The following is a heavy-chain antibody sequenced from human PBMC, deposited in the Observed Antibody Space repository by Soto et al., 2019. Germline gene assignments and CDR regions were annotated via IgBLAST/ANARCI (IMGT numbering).Heavy chain of an antibody. CDR3: AREASYYDFWSGYAI. Sequence: PGGSLRLSCAASGFTFSSYSMNWVRQAPGKGLEWVSYISSSSTIYYADSVKGRFTISRDNAKNSLYLQMNSLRDEDTAVYYCAREASYYDFWSGYAIWGQGTMVTVSS. D-gene: IGHD3-3*01. J-gene: IGHJ3*02. CDR1: GFTFSSYS. CDR2: ISSSSTI. V-gene: IGHV3-48*02.